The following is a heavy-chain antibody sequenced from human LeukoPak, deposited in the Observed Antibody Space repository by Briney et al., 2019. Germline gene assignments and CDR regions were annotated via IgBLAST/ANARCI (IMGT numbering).Heavy chain of an antibody. CDR2: IDPSDSET. J-gene: IGHJ5*02. V-gene: IGHV5-51*01. Sequence: PGESLKISCKASGYSFTSYWIGWVRQMPGKGLEWMGIIDPSDSETRYTPSFQGQVTISVDKSLTTADLQWSSLKASDTAMYYCARQALVDAINWFDPWGQGTLVTVSS. D-gene: IGHD3-3*02. CDR3: ARQALVDAINWFDP. CDR1: GYSFTSYW.